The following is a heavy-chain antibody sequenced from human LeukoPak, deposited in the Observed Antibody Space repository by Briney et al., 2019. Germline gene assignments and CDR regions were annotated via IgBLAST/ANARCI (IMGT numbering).Heavy chain of an antibody. Sequence: ASVKVSCKASGYTFTSYGLSWVRQVPGQGLEWLGWISGHNGDTNYAQKLQGRLTVTTDTSTSTAYMELGSLRSDDTAMYYCARIAYCSSTSCSDAFDMWGQGKMVTVSS. CDR2: ISGHNGDT. V-gene: IGHV1-18*01. J-gene: IGHJ3*02. D-gene: IGHD2-2*01. CDR1: GYTFTSYG. CDR3: ARIAYCSSTSCSDAFDM.